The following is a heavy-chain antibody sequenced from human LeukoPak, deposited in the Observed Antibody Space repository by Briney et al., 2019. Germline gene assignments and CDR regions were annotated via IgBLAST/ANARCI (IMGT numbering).Heavy chain of an antibody. CDR3: AKKYSYYYGSGSYYFDY. CDR1: GFTFSSYA. CDR2: ISGSGGST. D-gene: IGHD3-10*01. V-gene: IGHV3-23*01. Sequence: GGSLRLSCAASGFTFSSYAMSWVRQAPGKGLEWVSAISGSGGSTYYADSVKGRFTISRDNSKNTLYLQMNSLRAEDTAVYYFAKKYSYYYGSGSYYFDYWGQGTLVTVSS. J-gene: IGHJ4*02.